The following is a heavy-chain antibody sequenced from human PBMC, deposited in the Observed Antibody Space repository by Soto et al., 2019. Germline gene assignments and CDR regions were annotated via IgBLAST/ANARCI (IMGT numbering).Heavy chain of an antibody. CDR2: IYYSGNT. J-gene: IGHJ4*02. Sequence: SETLSLTCTVSGGSISSSSYYWGWIRQPPGKGLEWIGSIYYSGNTYYNPSLKSRVTISVDTSKNQFSLKLSSVTAADTAVYYCARTQPEYYFDYWGQGTLVTVSS. CDR3: ARTQPEYYFDY. D-gene: IGHD2-2*01. CDR1: GGSISSSSYY. V-gene: IGHV4-39*07.